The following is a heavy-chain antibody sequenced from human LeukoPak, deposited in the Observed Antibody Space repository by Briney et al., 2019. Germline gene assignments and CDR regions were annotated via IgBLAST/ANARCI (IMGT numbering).Heavy chain of an antibody. CDR2: INPNSGGT. CDR3: ARGADYYASGSYRDYYYYMDV. V-gene: IGHV1-2*02. Sequence: ASVKVSCKASGYTFTGYYMHWVRQAPGQGLEWMGWINPNSGGTNYAQKFQGRVTMTRDTSISTAYMELSRLRSDDTAVYYCARGADYYASGSYRDYYYYMDVWGKGTTVTVSS. D-gene: IGHD3-10*01. J-gene: IGHJ6*03. CDR1: GYTFTGYY.